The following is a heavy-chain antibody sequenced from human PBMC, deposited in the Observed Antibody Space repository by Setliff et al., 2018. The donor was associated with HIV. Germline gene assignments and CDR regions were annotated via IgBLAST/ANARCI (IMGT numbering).Heavy chain of an antibody. J-gene: IGHJ3*02. CDR3: AKDGDYSNWDYDAFDI. V-gene: IGHV3-23*01. Sequence: GGSLRLSCAATGFNFNNYAMVWVRQSPRKGLEWVSVISASGRTRYYADSLEGRFSVSRDNSKNTVDLQMNSLRAEDTAVYYCAKDGDYSNWDYDAFDIWGQGTMVTVSS. CDR1: GFNFNNYA. D-gene: IGHD1-7*01. CDR2: ISASGRTR.